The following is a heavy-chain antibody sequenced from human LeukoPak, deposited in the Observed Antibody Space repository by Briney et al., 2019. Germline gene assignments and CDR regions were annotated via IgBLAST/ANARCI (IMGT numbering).Heavy chain of an antibody. V-gene: IGHV3-30*04. CDR2: ISYDGSDK. J-gene: IGHJ4*02. CDR1: GFTFSSYA. CDR3: ARGRYYDILTGSYLDY. Sequence: GGSLRLSCAASGFTFSSYAMHWVRQAPGKGLEWVAVISYDGSDKYYADSVKGRFTISRDNYKNTLYLQMNSLRAEDTAVYYCARGRYYDILTGSYLDYWGQGTLVTVSS. D-gene: IGHD3-9*01.